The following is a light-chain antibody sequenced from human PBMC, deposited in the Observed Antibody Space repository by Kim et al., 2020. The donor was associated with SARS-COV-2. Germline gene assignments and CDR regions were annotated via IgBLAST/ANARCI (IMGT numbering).Light chain of an antibody. J-gene: IGKJ4*01. V-gene: IGKV3-11*01. Sequence: LSPGDRAPLSCRASQSVRSYLAWYQQKPGQAPRLLIYGASNRATGIPARFSGSGSGTDFTLTISGLEPEDFAVYYCQQRSDWPLTFGGGTKVEIK. CDR1: QSVRSY. CDR2: GAS. CDR3: QQRSDWPLT.